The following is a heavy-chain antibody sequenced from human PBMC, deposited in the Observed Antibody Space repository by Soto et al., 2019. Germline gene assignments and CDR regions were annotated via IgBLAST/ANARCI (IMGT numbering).Heavy chain of an antibody. V-gene: IGHV1-69*13. Sequence: GASVKVSCKASGGTFSSYAISWVRQASGQGLEWMGGIIPIFGTANYAQKFQGRVTITADESTSTAYMELSSLRSEDTAVYYCARDIAARRQPRWYYYYGMDVWGQGTTVTVSS. D-gene: IGHD6-6*01. CDR1: GGTFSSYA. CDR2: IIPIFGTA. J-gene: IGHJ6*02. CDR3: ARDIAARRQPRWYYYYGMDV.